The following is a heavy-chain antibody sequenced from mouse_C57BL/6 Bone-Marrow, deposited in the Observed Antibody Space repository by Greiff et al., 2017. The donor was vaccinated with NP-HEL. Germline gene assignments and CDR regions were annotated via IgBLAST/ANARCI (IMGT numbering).Heavy chain of an antibody. J-gene: IGHJ3*01. D-gene: IGHD2-12*01. CDR1: GYAFTNYL. V-gene: IGHV1-54*01. Sequence: VQLQQSGAELVRPGTSVKVSCKASGYAFTNYLIEWVKQRPGQGLEWIGVINPGSGGTNYNEKFKGKATLTADKSSSTAYIQLSSLTSEDSAVYFCARMIRRAWFAYWGQGTLVTVSA. CDR3: ARMIRRAWFAY. CDR2: INPGSGGT.